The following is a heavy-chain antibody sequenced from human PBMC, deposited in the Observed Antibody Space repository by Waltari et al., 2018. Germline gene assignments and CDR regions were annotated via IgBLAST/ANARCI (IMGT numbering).Heavy chain of an antibody. CDR1: GGSINSGTHY. Sequence: QLRLQESGPGLVKPSETLSLTCTVSGGSINSGTHYWGWIRPPPGKGLEWIGNIYSSWSTYYNPSLLSRLTISLDTAKNQFSLKLTSVTVADTAVYYCATDPFIPGSSDDFWGQGALVTVSS. CDR3: ATDPFIPGSSDDF. J-gene: IGHJ4*02. V-gene: IGHV4-39*07. D-gene: IGHD1-26*01. CDR2: IYSSWST.